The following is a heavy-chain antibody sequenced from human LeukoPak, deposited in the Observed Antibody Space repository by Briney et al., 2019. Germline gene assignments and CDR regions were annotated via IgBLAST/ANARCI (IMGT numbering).Heavy chain of an antibody. V-gene: IGHV3-23*01. D-gene: IGHD7-27*01. J-gene: IGHJ4*02. Sequence: PGGSLRFSCEAAGFTFPDYAMSWVRQAPGKGLQWVSALSVRGDSTYYADSVKGRFTISRDNSKNTLYLQMNSLRAEDAAIYYCATIGDRRTGELYRIDYWGQGTLVTVSS. CDR3: ATIGDRRTGELYRIDY. CDR2: LSVRGDST. CDR1: GFTFPDYA.